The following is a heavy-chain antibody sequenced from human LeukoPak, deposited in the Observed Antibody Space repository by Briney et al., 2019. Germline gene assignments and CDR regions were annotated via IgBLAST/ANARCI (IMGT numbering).Heavy chain of an antibody. CDR2: INPKTGAT. V-gene: IGHV1-2*02. Sequence: ASVKVSCKASGYIFTDYFLHWLRQAPGQGLEWMGWINPKTGATNYAQRFQGRVTMTRDSSITTGNMELNRLTSDDTALYYCARAYEYGWFDPRGQGTLVTVSS. J-gene: IGHJ5*02. D-gene: IGHD3-16*01. CDR3: ARAYEYGWFDP. CDR1: GYIFTDYF.